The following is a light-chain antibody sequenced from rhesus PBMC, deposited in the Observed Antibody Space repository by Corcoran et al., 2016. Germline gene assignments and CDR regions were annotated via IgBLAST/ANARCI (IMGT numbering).Light chain of an antibody. V-gene: IGKV1-37*01. J-gene: IGKJ2*01. CDR3: QQYNRDPYS. CDR2: YAS. CDR1: QGIRSF. Sequence: DIQMTQSPSSLSASVGDRVTITCRASQGIRSFLAWYLQKPGNAPTPLIHYASNLESGVPSRFSGSGAGTDFTRTISSLQPEDFVTYYCQQYNRDPYSFGQGTKVEIK.